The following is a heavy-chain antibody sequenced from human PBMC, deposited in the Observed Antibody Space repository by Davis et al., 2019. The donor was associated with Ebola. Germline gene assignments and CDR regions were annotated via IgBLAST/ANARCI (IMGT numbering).Heavy chain of an antibody. J-gene: IGHJ5*02. V-gene: IGHV4-4*02. D-gene: IGHD6-13*01. CDR3: ARVGAADGGGVDP. CDR2: IYHSGST. Sequence: SETLSLTCAVSGGSISSSNWWSWVRQPPGKGLEWIGEIYHSGSTNYNPSLKSRVTISVDTSKNQFSLKLSSVTAADTTVYYCARVGAADGGGVDPWGQGTLVTVSS. CDR1: GGSISSSNW.